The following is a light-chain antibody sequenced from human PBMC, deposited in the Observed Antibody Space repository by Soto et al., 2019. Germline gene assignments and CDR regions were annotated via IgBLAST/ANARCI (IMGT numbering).Light chain of an antibody. CDR1: QTISSW. J-gene: IGKJ1*01. V-gene: IGKV1-5*01. CDR3: QQYETFSGT. CDR2: DAS. Sequence: DIQITQSPSTLSGSVGDRVTITCRASQTISSWLAWYQQKPGKAPKLLIYDASALPRGVPSRFSGSGSGTKFTLTTASLQPDDFATYYCQQYETFSGTFGPGTKVDIK.